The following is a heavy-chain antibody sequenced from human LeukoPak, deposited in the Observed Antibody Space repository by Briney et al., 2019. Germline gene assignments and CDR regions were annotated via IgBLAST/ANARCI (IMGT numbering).Heavy chain of an antibody. CDR1: TFTFSSYA. Sequence: GGSLRLTCAVSTFTFSSYAMSWVRQAPGKGLEWVSVISGSGGSTYYADSAKGRFTISRDNSKNTLYLQMNSLRAEDTAVYYCAKVPLPILPDYWGQGTLVTVYS. D-gene: IGHD3-16*01. J-gene: IGHJ4*02. V-gene: IGHV3-23*01. CDR3: AKVPLPILPDY. CDR2: ISGSGGST.